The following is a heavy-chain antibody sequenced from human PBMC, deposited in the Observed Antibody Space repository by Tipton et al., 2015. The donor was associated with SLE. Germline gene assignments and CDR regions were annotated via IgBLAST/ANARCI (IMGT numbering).Heavy chain of an antibody. CDR3: ARVLDVLDY. J-gene: IGHJ4*02. CDR1: GASISSRSYY. CDR2: IYTGGST. V-gene: IGHV4-61*02. Sequence: LRLSCTVSGASISSRSYYWNWIRQPAGKGLEWIGRIYTGGSTYYNPSLESRVTISMDTSKNQFSLKLTSVTAADTAVYYCARVLDVLDYWGQGTLVTVSS. D-gene: IGHD1-1*01.